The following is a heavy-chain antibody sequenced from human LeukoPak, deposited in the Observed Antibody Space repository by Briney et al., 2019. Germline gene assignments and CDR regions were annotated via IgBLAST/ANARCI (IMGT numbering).Heavy chain of an antibody. CDR3: AKDRHPARTDGYCFDY. Sequence: GGSLRLSCSASGFTLRSYAMGWVRQAPGKGLEWVSAISDTGDKTYYADSVKGRFTISRDNSNNTLYLQMSSLKSEDTAVYYCAKDRHPARTDGYCFDYWGQGTLVTVSA. CDR1: GFTLRSYA. CDR2: ISDTGDKT. D-gene: IGHD1-14*01. J-gene: IGHJ4*02. V-gene: IGHV3-23*01.